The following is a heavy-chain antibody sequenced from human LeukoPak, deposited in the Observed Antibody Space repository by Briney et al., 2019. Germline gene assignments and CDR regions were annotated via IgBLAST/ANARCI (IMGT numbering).Heavy chain of an antibody. Sequence: SVKVSCKASGYTFTGYYMHWVRQAPGQGLEWMGRIIPILGIANYAQKFQGRVTITADKSTSTAYMELSSLRSEDTAVYYCARETPAAEGDYWGQGTLVTVSS. CDR1: GYTFTGYY. V-gene: IGHV1-69*04. CDR2: IIPILGIA. D-gene: IGHD2-2*01. J-gene: IGHJ4*02. CDR3: ARETPAAEGDY.